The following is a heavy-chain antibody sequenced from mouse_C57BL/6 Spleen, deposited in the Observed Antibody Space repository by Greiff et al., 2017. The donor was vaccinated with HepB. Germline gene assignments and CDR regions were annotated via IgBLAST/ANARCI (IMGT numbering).Heavy chain of an antibody. CDR2: IWSGGST. CDR1: GFSFTSYG. J-gene: IGHJ2*01. V-gene: IGHV2-2*01. Sequence: VKLMESGPGLVQPSQSLSITCTVSGFSFTSYGVHWVRQSPGKGLEWLGVIWSGGSTDYNAAFISRLSISKDNSKSQVFFKMNSLQADDTAIYYCARNVITTGYYFDYWGQGTTLTVSS. D-gene: IGHD2-4*01. CDR3: ARNVITTGYYFDY.